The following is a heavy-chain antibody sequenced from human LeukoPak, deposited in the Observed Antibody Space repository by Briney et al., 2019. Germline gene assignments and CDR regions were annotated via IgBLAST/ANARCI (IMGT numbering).Heavy chain of an antibody. Sequence: GGSLRLSCAASEFTFSTYWMSWVRQAPGKGLEWVADIKQDGSEKYYVDSVKGRFTISRQNAKNSVCLQMNSLRAEDTAVYYCARHRSGGSQDDAFDVWGQGTMVTVSS. J-gene: IGHJ3*01. CDR1: EFTFSTYW. D-gene: IGHD2-15*01. CDR2: IKQDGSEK. CDR3: ARHRSGGSQDDAFDV. V-gene: IGHV3-7*01.